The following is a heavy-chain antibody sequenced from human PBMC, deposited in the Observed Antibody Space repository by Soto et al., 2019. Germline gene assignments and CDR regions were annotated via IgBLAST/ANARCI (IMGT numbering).Heavy chain of an antibody. J-gene: IGHJ3*02. D-gene: IGHD3-3*01. CDR2: IYWDDDK. CDR3: ARTFGVVTNDAFDI. CDR1: GFSLSTSGVG. V-gene: IGHV2-5*02. Sequence: SGPTLVNPTQTLTLTCTFSGFSLSTSGVGVGWIRQPPGKALEWLALIYWDDDKRYSPSLKSRLTITKDTSKNQVVLTMTNMDPVDTATYYCARTFGVVTNDAFDIWGQGTMVTVSS.